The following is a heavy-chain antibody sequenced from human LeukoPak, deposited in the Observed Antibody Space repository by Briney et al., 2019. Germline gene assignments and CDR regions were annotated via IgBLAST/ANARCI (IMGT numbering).Heavy chain of an antibody. CDR2: ISSSSSYT. V-gene: IGHV3-11*06. CDR3: ARDLVAAGKID. D-gene: IGHD6-13*01. CDR1: GFIFSDYY. Sequence: GGSLRLSCAASGFIFSDYYMSWIRQAPGKGLEWVSYISSSSSYTNYADSVKGRFTIPRDNAKNSLYLQMNSLRAEDSAVYYCARDLVAAGKIDWGQGTLVTVSS. J-gene: IGHJ4*02.